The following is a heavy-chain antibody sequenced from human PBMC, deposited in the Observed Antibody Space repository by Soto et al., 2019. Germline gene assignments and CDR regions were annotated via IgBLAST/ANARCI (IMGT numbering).Heavy chain of an antibody. D-gene: IGHD6-19*01. CDR1: GFTFSSYA. CDR3: IPYSSGSLDY. CDR2: ISGSGGST. V-gene: IGHV3-23*01. Sequence: PGGSLRLSCAASGFTFSSYAMSWVRQAPGKGLEWVSAISGSGGSTYYADSVKGRFTISRDNSKNTLYLQMNSLRAEDTAVYYCIPYSSGSLDYWGQGTLVTVSS. J-gene: IGHJ4*02.